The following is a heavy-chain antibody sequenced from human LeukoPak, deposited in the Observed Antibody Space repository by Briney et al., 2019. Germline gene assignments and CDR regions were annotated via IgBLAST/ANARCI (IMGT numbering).Heavy chain of an antibody. CDR3: ARHLWYYGSETYYYGMDV. Sequence: SVKVSCKASGGTFSSYAISWVRQAPGQGLEWMGGIIPIFGTANYAQKFQGRVTITADESTSTAYMELSSLRSEDTAVYYCARHLWYYGSETYYYGMDVWGKGTTVIVSS. J-gene: IGHJ6*04. CDR1: GGTFSSYA. CDR2: IIPIFGTA. V-gene: IGHV1-69*13. D-gene: IGHD3-10*01.